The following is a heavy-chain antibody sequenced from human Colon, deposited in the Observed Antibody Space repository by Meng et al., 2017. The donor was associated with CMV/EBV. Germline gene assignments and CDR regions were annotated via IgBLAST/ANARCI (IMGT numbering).Heavy chain of an antibody. J-gene: IGHJ4*02. D-gene: IGHD3-10*01. CDR3: AKDTGYYYGSGY. CDR2: IGSSDHNK. Sequence: GGSLRLSCEASGFRFSAFAMSWVRQAPGKGLEWVAAIGSSDHNKYYADSVRGRFTVSRDNSKNTLYLQMNSLRAEDTAVYYCAKDTGYYYGSGYWGQGTLVTVSS. CDR1: GFRFSAFA. V-gene: IGHV3-23*01.